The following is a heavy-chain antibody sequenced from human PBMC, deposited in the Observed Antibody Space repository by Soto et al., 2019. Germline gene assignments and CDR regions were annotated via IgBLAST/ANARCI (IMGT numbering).Heavy chain of an antibody. V-gene: IGHV1-69*19. CDR3: AGTSWHYYYGMDL. J-gene: IGHJ6*02. CDR1: GVTFNSYA. CDR2: IIPVFDKP. Sequence: QVQLEQSGAEVKKSGSSVKISCKASGVTFNSYALSWVRQAPGQGLEWMGGIIPVFDKPTYAQKFQGRVTITADESTNTGYMELSSLRSEDTAVYYCAGTSWHYYYGMDLGGQGTTVTVSS. D-gene: IGHD1-1*01.